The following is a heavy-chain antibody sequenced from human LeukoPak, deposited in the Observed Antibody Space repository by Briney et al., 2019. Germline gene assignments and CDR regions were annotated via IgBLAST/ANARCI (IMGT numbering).Heavy chain of an antibody. D-gene: IGHD4/OR15-4a*01. CDR1: GFTVSDVW. Sequence: GGSLRLSCGASGFTVSDVWMSWVRQAPGKGLEWLGRIKSKSDGGTTDYAAPVKGRFTISKDDSRNTLYLQMNSLKTEDTAVYYCTTVANPAYFDYWGQGTLVTVSS. V-gene: IGHV3-15*01. CDR3: TTVANPAYFDY. CDR2: IKSKSDGGTT. J-gene: IGHJ4*02.